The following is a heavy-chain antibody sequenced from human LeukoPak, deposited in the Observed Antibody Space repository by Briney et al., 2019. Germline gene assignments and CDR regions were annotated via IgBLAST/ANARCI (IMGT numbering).Heavy chain of an antibody. J-gene: IGHJ5*02. CDR1: GGSISTYF. CDR3: ARAGNNWFDP. CDR2: IYHSGST. V-gene: IGHV4-59*01. Sequence: SETLSLTCTVSGGSISTYFWSWIRQPPGKGLEWIGYIYHSGSTSYNPSLKSRVFISVDTSKNQFSLRLNSVTAADTAVYYCARAGNNWFDPWGQGTLVTVSS.